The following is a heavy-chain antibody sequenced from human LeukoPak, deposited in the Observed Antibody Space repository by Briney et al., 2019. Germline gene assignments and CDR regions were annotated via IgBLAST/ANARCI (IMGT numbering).Heavy chain of an antibody. CDR1: GGSISSYY. CDR2: IYYSGST. D-gene: IGHD5-18*01. V-gene: IGHV4-59*08. J-gene: IGHJ4*02. CDR3: ARHARGYSYGLYYFDY. Sequence: SETLSLTCTVSGGSISSYYWSWIRQPPGKGLEWIGYIYYSGSTNYNPSLKSRVTISVDTSKNQFSLKLSSVTAADTAVYYCARHARGYSYGLYYFDYWGQGTLVTVSS.